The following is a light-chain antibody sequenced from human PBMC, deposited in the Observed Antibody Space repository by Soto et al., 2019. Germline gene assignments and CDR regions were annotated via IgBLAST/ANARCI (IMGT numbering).Light chain of an antibody. J-gene: IGLJ1*01. V-gene: IGLV2-14*01. CDR1: SSDVGGYNY. CDR2: DVS. Sequence: QSALTQPASVSGSPGQSITISCTGTSSDVGGYNYVSWYQQHPGKAPKFMIYDVSIRPSGVSNRFSGSKSGNTASLTISGLQAEDEADYYCRSYTTSNTRQIVFGTGTKLTVL. CDR3: RSYTTSNTRQIV.